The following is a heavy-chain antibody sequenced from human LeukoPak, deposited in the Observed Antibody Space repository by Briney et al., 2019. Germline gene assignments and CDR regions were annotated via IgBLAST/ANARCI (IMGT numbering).Heavy chain of an antibody. J-gene: IGHJ1*01. Sequence: SCKVSGYTLTELSMHWVRQAPGKGLEWVSAISGSGGSTYYADSVKGRFTISRDDSKNTLYLQMNSLRAEDTAVYYCAKSRYSSSWERAEYFQHWGQGTLVTVSS. CDR1: GYTLTELS. CDR3: AKSRYSSSWERAEYFQH. CDR2: ISGSGGST. V-gene: IGHV3-23*01. D-gene: IGHD6-13*01.